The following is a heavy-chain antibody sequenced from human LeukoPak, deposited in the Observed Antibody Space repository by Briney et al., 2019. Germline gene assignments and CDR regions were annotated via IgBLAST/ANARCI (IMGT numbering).Heavy chain of an antibody. J-gene: IGHJ4*02. CDR2: INAYNGNT. Sequence: GASVTVSFKASGYTLYTYGISWVRQAPGQGLEWMGWINAYNGNTNYAQKLQDRVTVTTDTSTSTAYMELRSLRSDDTAVYYCARISDYYDSSGRRFYYFDFWGQGTLVTVSP. CDR3: ARISDYYDSSGRRFYYFDF. V-gene: IGHV1-18*01. D-gene: IGHD3-22*01. CDR1: GYTLYTYG.